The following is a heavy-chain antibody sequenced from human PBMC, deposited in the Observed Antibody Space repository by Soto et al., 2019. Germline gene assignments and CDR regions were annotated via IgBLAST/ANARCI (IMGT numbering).Heavy chain of an antibody. CDR2: IKQDGSEK. D-gene: IGHD3-22*01. CDR1: GFTFSSYW. J-gene: IGHJ3*02. CDR3: ARGDYYDSSGPFSDAFDI. Sequence: GGSLRLSCAASGFTFSSYWMSWVRQAPGKGLEWVANIKQDGSEKWYVDSVKGRFTISRDNAKNSLYLQMNSLRAEDTAVYYCARGDYYDSSGPFSDAFDIRGQGTMVT. V-gene: IGHV3-7*04.